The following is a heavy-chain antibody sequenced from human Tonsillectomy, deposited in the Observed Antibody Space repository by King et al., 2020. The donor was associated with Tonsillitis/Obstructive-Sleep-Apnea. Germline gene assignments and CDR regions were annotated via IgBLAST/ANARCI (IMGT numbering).Heavy chain of an antibody. CDR2: IFYSGST. CDR3: ANPLDFWSGYYLDY. Sequence: QLQESGPGLVKPSETLSLTCTVSGGSISSSNYYWGWIRQPPGKGLEWIGSIFYSGSTYYNPSLKSRVNISVDTSKNQFSLKLSSVTAADTAVYYCANPLDFWSGYYLDYWGQGTLVTVSS. CDR1: GGSISSSNYY. V-gene: IGHV4-39*01. J-gene: IGHJ4*02. D-gene: IGHD3-3*01.